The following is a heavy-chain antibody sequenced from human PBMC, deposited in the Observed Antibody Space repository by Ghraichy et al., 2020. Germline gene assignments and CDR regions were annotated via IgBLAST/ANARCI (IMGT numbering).Heavy chain of an antibody. CDR3: ARHGRNIRGWYGGYFDY. Sequence: SQTLSLTCSVSGCSISSSTFPWAWIRPSPGKGLEWIGSIYYGGTTYDNPSLKSRVTMSVDTSSNYFSLKLSYVTTSETAVYYCARHGRNIRGWYGGYFDYWGQGTRVTVSS. CDR1: GCSISSSTFP. J-gene: IGHJ4*02. D-gene: IGHD6-19*01. V-gene: IGHV4-39*01. CDR2: IYYGGTT.